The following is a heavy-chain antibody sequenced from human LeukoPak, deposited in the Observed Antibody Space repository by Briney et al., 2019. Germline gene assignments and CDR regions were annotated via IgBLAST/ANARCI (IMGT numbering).Heavy chain of an antibody. CDR2: ISSTGGTI. Sequence: GGSLRLSCAASGFNFSIYSMTWVRQAPGKGLQWISYISSTGGTIYYADSVKGRFTISRDKAKNSLYLQMKSLRVEDTAVYYCARDRWFGESLPAQCDYWGQGSLVTVSS. D-gene: IGHD3-10*01. J-gene: IGHJ4*02. CDR3: ARDRWFGESLPAQCDY. V-gene: IGHV3-48*01. CDR1: GFNFSIYS.